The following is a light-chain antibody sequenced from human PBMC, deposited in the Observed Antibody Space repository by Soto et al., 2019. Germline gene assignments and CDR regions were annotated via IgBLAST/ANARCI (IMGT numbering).Light chain of an antibody. V-gene: IGLV2-14*03. J-gene: IGLJ1*01. CDR1: SSDVGGYNY. Sequence: QSALTQPVSVSGSPGQSITISCTGTSSDVGGYNYVSWYQQHPGKAPKLMIYDVSNRPSGVSNRFSGSKSGNTASLTIFGLQAEDEADYYCCSYTSGSTYVFGTGTKFTVL. CDR3: CSYTSGSTYV. CDR2: DVS.